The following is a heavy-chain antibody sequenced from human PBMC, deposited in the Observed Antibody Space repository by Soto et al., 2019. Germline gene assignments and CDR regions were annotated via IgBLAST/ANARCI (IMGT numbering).Heavy chain of an antibody. V-gene: IGHV1-24*01. CDR2: FDPEDGET. CDR3: ATARIAVAGTTLSFYD. J-gene: IGHJ4*02. Sequence: GASVKVSCKVSGYTLTELSMHWVRQAPGEGLEWMGGFDPEDGETIYAQKFQGRVTMTEDTSTDTAYMELSSLRSEDTAVYYCATARIAVAGTTLSFYDWGQGSLVTVDS. D-gene: IGHD6-19*01. CDR1: GYTLTELS.